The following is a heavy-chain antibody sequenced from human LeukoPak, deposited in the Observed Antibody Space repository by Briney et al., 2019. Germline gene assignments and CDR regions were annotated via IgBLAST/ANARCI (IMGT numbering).Heavy chain of an antibody. J-gene: IGHJ6*03. Sequence: SETLSLTCAVYGGSFSGYYWSWIRQPPGKGLEWIGEINHSGSTNYNPSLKSRVTISVDTSKNQFSLKLSSVTAADTAVYYCARDRRYCSGGSCRKNYYYYMDVWGKGTTVTVSS. V-gene: IGHV4-34*01. CDR2: INHSGST. CDR1: GGSFSGYY. D-gene: IGHD2-15*01. CDR3: ARDRRYCSGGSCRKNYYYYMDV.